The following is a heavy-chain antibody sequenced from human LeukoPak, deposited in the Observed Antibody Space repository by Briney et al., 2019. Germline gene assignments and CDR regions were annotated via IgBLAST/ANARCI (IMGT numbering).Heavy chain of an antibody. J-gene: IGHJ4*02. D-gene: IGHD6-6*01. CDR1: GGSISSYY. CDR2: IYYSGST. V-gene: IGHV4-59*08. CDR3: ARHPQSIADLFDY. Sequence: SETLSLTCTVSGGSISSYYWSWIRQPPGKGLEWIGYIYYSGSTNYNPSLKSRVTISVDTSKNQFSLKLSSATAADTAVYYCARHPQSIADLFDYWGQGTLVTVSS.